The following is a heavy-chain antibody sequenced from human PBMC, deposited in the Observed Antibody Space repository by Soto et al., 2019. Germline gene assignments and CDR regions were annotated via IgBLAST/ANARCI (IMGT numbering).Heavy chain of an antibody. V-gene: IGHV3-23*01. J-gene: IGHJ5*02. CDR3: ASDPRTYYDFNTKTNNNWFDP. CDR2: ISGSGGST. CDR1: GFTFSSYA. D-gene: IGHD3-3*01. Sequence: HPGGSLRLSCAASGFTFSSYAMSWVRQAPGKGLEWVSAISGSGGSTYYADSVKGRLTISRDNSKNTLYLQMNSLRAEDTAVYYCASDPRTYYDFNTKTNNNWFDPWGQGTLVTVSS.